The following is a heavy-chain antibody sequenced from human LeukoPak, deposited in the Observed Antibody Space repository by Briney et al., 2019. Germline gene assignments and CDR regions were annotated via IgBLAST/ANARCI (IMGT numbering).Heavy chain of an antibody. CDR3: ARSNSGSYSRGYYYCYMDV. CDR1: GGSISSYY. J-gene: IGHJ6*03. D-gene: IGHD1-26*01. Sequence: SETLSLTCTVSGGSISSYYWSWIRQPPGKGLEWIGYIYYSGSTNYNPSLKSRVTISVDTSKNQFSLKLSSVTAADTAVYYCARSNSGSYSRGYYYCYMDVWGKGTTVTISS. CDR2: IYYSGST. V-gene: IGHV4-59*01.